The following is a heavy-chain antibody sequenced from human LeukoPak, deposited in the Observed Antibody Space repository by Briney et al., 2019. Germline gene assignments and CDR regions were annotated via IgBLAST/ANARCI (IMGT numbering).Heavy chain of an antibody. CDR1: GGTFSSYA. J-gene: IGHJ5*02. D-gene: IGHD3-10*01. V-gene: IGHV1-69*13. CDR2: IIPIFGTA. CDR3: ARALLWFGELYNWFDP. Sequence: SVKVSCKASGGTFSSYAIRWVRQAPGQGLEWMGGIIPIFGTANYAQKFQGRVTITADESTSTAYMELSSLRSEDTAVYYCARALLWFGELYNWFDPWGQGTLVTVSS.